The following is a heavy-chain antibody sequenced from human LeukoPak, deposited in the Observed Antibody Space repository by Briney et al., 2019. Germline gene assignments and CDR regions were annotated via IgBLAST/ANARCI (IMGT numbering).Heavy chain of an antibody. J-gene: IGHJ4*02. V-gene: IGHV1-2*04. CDR1: GYTFTGYY. CDR2: INPNSGGT. D-gene: IGHD6-13*01. CDR3: ARSGSWSFAPVYYFDY. Sequence: ASVKVSCKASGYTFTGYYMHWVRQAPGQGLEWMGWINPNSGGTNYAQKFQGWVTMTRDTSISTAYMELSRLRSDDTAVYYCARSGSWSFAPVYYFDYWGQGTLVTVSS.